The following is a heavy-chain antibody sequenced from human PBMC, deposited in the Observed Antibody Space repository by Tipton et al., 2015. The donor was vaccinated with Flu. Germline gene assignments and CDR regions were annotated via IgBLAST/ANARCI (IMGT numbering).Heavy chain of an antibody. V-gene: IGHV4-61*09. J-gene: IGHJ4*02. Sequence: TLSLTCTVSGGSISSGFFYWTWIRQPAGKGLEWIGHIDTSGSTDFNPSLKSRLTISLDTSKNQFSLKVSSLTAADTAVYYCARGSGYANVYLDSWGQGTLVAVSS. CDR1: GGSISSGFFY. CDR3: ARGSGYANVYLDS. CDR2: IDTSGST. D-gene: IGHD5-12*01.